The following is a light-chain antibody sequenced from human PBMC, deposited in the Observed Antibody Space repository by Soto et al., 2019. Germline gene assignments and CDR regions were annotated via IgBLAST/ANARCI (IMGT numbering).Light chain of an antibody. CDR2: DAS. J-gene: IGKJ1*01. CDR3: QQYNSYWWT. Sequence: EIVLTQSPATLSLSPGERATLSCRASQSVSSYLAWYQQKPGQAPRLLIYDASNRATGIPARFSGSGSGTDFTLTISSLEPDDFATYYCQQYNSYWWTFGQGTKVDI. CDR1: QSVSSY. V-gene: IGKV3-11*01.